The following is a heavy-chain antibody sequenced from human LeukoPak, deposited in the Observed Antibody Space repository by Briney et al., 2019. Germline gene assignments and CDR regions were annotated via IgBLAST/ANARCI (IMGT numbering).Heavy chain of an antibody. CDR3: ARAFLYGDYWFDP. J-gene: IGHJ5*02. D-gene: IGHD4-17*01. Sequence: PGGSLRLSCAASGFTFSDYYMSWIRQAPGKGLEWVSYISSSGGTIYYADSVKGRFTISRDNAKNSLYLQMNSLRAEDTAVYYCARAFLYGDYWFDPWGQGTLVTVSS. V-gene: IGHV3-11*01. CDR1: GFTFSDYY. CDR2: ISSSGGTI.